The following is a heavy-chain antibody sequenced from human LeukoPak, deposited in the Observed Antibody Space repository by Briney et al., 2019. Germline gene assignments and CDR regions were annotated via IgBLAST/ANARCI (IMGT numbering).Heavy chain of an antibody. Sequence: PSETLSLTCTVSGGSISSGDYYWSWIRQPPGKGLEWIVYIYYSGSTYYNPSLKSRVTISVYTSKNQFSLKLSSVTAADTAVYYCARDAGYSYGPWDVWGQGTTVTVSS. CDR1: GGSISSGDYY. CDR2: IYYSGST. J-gene: IGHJ6*02. CDR3: ARDAGYSYGPWDV. V-gene: IGHV4-30-4*01. D-gene: IGHD5-18*01.